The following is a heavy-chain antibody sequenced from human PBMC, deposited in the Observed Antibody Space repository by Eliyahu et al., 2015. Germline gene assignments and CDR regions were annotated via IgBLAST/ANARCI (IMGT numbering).Heavy chain of an antibody. CDR2: ISNDGSNN. J-gene: IGHJ4*02. Sequence: QVQLVESGGGVVQPGRSLRLSCAASGFNXGSYGMPWVXQAPGKGLAXVAVISNDGSNNXXVDSVKGRFTISRDNSKNTLYLQMNSLRAEDTAVYYCAKNVYYCSGGGCFLDYWGQGTLVTVSS. V-gene: IGHV3-30*18. CDR3: AKNVYYCSGGGCFLDY. CDR1: GFNXGSYG. D-gene: IGHD2-15*01.